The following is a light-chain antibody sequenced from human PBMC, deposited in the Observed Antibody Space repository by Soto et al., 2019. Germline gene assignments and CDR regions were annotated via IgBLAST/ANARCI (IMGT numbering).Light chain of an antibody. CDR1: TGAVTSSNY. CDR2: STN. Sequence: QAVVTQEPSLTVSPGGTVTLTCAVYTGAVTSSNYPNWFQQKPGQAPRALIYSTNHKYSWTPARFSGSLLGGKAALTLSGVQPEDEDAYYCLLYYGGQLGVFGGGTKLTVL. CDR3: LLYYGGQLGV. J-gene: IGLJ2*01. V-gene: IGLV7-43*01.